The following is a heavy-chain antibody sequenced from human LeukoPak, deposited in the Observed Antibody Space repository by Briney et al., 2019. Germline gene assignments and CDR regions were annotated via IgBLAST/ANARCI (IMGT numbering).Heavy chain of an antibody. V-gene: IGHV4-59*08. J-gene: IGHJ4*02. CDR2: ISNSGGT. D-gene: IGHD2-2*01. Sequence: SETLSLTCTVSGASISSYYWTWVRQPPGKGLEWIGYISNSGGTNYNPSLTRRVTISVDTSKNQFSLKLTSVTAADTAIYFCTRLSTSSAPSAYWGQGTLVTVSS. CDR3: TRLSTSSAPSAY. CDR1: GASISSYY.